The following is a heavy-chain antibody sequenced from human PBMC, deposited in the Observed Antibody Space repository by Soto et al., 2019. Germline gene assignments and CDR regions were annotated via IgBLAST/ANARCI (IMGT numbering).Heavy chain of an antibody. Sequence: EVQLVESGGGLVQPGGSLRLSCTASGFTFSNHWMSWVRQAPGKGLERVASIKEDGSEKYYVDSVKGRFTISRDNAKNSLYLQMNSLRAADTAVYYCAKEYRWGQGTLVTVSS. J-gene: IGHJ4*02. D-gene: IGHD1-26*01. CDR2: IKEDGSEK. CDR3: AKEYR. CDR1: GFTFSNHW. V-gene: IGHV3-7*01.